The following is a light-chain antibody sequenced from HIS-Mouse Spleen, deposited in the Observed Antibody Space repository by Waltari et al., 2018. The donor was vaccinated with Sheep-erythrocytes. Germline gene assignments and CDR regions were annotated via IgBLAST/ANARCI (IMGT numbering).Light chain of an antibody. CDR1: SSAVGRCNL. CDR2: EGS. Sequence: QSALTQPASVSGSPGPSITIPCTGTSSAVGRCNLVPWYQPHPGKAPKLMIYEGSKRPSGVSNRFSGSKSGNTASLTISGLQAEDEADYYCCSYAGSSTPWVFGGGTKLTVL. J-gene: IGLJ3*02. CDR3: CSYAGSSTPWV. V-gene: IGLV2-23*01.